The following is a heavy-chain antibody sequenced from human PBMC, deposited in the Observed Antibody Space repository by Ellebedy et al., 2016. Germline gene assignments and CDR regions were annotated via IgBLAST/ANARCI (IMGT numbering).Heavy chain of an antibody. CDR1: GFTVSSNY. V-gene: IGHV3-7*01. CDR2: IKQDGSEK. Sequence: GESLKISXAASGFTVSSNYMSWVRQAPGKGLEWVANIKQDGSEKYYVDSVKGRFTISRDNAKNSLYLQMNSLRAEDTAVYYCARGGLNWFNPWGQGTLVTVSS. CDR3: ARGGLNWFNP. J-gene: IGHJ5*02.